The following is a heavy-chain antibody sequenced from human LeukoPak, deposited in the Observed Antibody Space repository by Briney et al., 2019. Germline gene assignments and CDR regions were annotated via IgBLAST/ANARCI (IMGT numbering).Heavy chain of an antibody. D-gene: IGHD2-2*01. CDR2: VNNDGGKT. V-gene: IGHV3-74*01. CDR3: AREGGLNPAGSVGYVDL. J-gene: IGHJ2*01. Sequence: PGGSLRLSCAASGFTFRNFWMHWVRQVPGKGLLWVSRVNNDGGKTGHAESVRGRFTISRDNARSTLYLQMTDLRGDDTAIYYCAREGGLNPAGSVGYVDLWGRGTLVTVSS. CDR1: GFTFRNFW.